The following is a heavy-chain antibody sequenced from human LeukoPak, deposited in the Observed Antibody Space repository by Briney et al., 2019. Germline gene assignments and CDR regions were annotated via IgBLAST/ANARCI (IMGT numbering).Heavy chain of an antibody. CDR2: FTGRDAIT. Sequence: GGSLRLSCAASGFPFSSHALAWVRQAPGKGLEWVSSFTGRDAITYYADSVKGRFTISRDDSQNTVFLQMNSLRPDDTGVYYCAKGSTNWGYYFDYWGQGALVTVSS. CDR1: GFPFSSHA. D-gene: IGHD7-27*01. J-gene: IGHJ4*02. V-gene: IGHV3-23*01. CDR3: AKGSTNWGYYFDY.